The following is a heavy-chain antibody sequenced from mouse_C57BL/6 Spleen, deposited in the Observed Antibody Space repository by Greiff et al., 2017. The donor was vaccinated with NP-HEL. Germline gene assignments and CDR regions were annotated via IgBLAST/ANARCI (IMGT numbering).Heavy chain of an antibody. CDR3: ARKDSNYGGFAY. D-gene: IGHD2-5*01. CDR2: IYPGDGDT. V-gene: IGHV1-80*01. CDR1: GYAFSSYW. J-gene: IGHJ3*01. Sequence: VQGVESGAELVKPGASVKISCKASGYAFSSYWMNWVKQRPGKGLEWIGQIYPGDGDTNYNGKFKGKATLTADKSSSTAYMQLSSLTSEDSAVYFCARKDSNYGGFAYWGQGTLVTVSA.